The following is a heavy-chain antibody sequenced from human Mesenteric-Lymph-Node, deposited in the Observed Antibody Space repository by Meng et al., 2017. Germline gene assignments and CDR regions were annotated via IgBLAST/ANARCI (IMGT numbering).Heavy chain of an antibody. Sequence: GGSLRLSCAASGFTFNKYAMSWVRQAPGKGLAWVAGISVSSGTTYYADSVKGGFTISRDNSKNTLYLQMSSLRAEDTAVYYCASFNPVVRVVHSGGRGAFDIWGQGTMVTVSS. CDR1: GFTFNKYA. D-gene: IGHD3-10*01. CDR3: ASFNPVVRVVHSGGRGAFDI. V-gene: IGHV3-23*01. CDR2: ISVSSGTT. J-gene: IGHJ3*02.